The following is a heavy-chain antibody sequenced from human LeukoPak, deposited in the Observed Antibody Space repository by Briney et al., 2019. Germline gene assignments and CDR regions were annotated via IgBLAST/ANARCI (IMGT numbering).Heavy chain of an antibody. V-gene: IGHV5-51*01. J-gene: IGHJ5*02. D-gene: IGHD3-22*01. Sequence: GESLKISCKGSGYSFTSYWIGWVRQMPGKGLDWMGIIYPGDSDTRYSPSFQGQVTISADKSISTAYLQWSSLKASDTAMYYCARHGWEYYYDSSGYNWFDPWGQGTLVTVSS. CDR2: IYPGDSDT. CDR1: GYSFTSYW. CDR3: ARHGWEYYYDSSGYNWFDP.